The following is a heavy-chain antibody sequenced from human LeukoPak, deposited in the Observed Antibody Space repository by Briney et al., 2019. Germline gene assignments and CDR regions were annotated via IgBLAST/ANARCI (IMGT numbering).Heavy chain of an antibody. CDR3: ARNETTGLQRTPYYHSYVDV. J-gene: IGHJ6*03. CDR2: IYYSGST. D-gene: IGHD4-11*01. V-gene: IGHV4-39*01. Sequence: SETLSLTCTASGGSITNNAYYWAWIRQPPGKGLEWIGSIYYSGSTHYNPSLKSRLTISVDTSKNQFSLKLSSVTAADTAVDYCARNETTGLQRTPYYHSYVDVWGKGTTVTVSS. CDR1: GGSITNNAYY.